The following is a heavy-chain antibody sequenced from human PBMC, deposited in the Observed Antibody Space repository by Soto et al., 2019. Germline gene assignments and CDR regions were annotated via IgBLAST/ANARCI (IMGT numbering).Heavy chain of an antibody. CDR1: GFTFSSYA. J-gene: IGHJ4*02. V-gene: IGHV3-23*01. D-gene: IGHD6-19*01. Sequence: GGSLRLSCAASGFTFSSYAMSWVRQAPGKGLEWVSAISGSGGSTYYADSVKGRFTISRDNSKNTLYLQMNSLRAEDTAVYYCAKWSERIAVAGRGNDFDYWGQGTLVTVSS. CDR2: ISGSGGST. CDR3: AKWSERIAVAGRGNDFDY.